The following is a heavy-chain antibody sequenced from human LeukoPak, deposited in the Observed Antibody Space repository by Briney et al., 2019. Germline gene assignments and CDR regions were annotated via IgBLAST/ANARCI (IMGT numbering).Heavy chain of an antibody. CDR2: ITGSGGTT. D-gene: IGHD6-19*01. V-gene: IGHV3-23*01. CDR3: AKDAASSGWPIDY. J-gene: IGHJ4*02. Sequence: GGSLRLSCAASGFTFDDYGISWVRQAPGKGLEWVSAITGSGGTTYYVDSVKGRFTISRDNSENTLFLQMNSLRAADTALYYCAKDAASSGWPIDYWGQGTLVTVSS. CDR1: GFTFDDYG.